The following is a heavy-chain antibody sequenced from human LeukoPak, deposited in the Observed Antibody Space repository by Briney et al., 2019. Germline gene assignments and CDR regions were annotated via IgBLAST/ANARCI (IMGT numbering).Heavy chain of an antibody. V-gene: IGHV1-2*02. J-gene: IGHJ6*03. CDR2: INPNSGGT. CDR3: ARGEQWLVRHCYMDV. Sequence: ASVKVSCKASGYTFTGYYMHWVRQAPGQGLEWMGWINPNSGGTNYAQKFQGRVTMTRDTSISTAYMELSRLRSDDTAVYYCARGEQWLVRHCYMDVWGKGTTVTVSS. CDR1: GYTFTGYY. D-gene: IGHD6-19*01.